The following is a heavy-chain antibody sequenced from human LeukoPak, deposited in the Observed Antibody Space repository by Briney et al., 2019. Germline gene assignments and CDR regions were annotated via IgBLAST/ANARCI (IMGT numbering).Heavy chain of an antibody. Sequence: GGSLRLSCAASGFTFSSYAMSWVRQAPGKGLEWVLVISGSGGSTYYADSVKGRFTISRDNSKNTLYLQMNSLRAEDTAVYYCAKDDYYDSSGYYYGADYWGQGTLVTVSS. CDR1: GFTFSSYA. CDR3: AKDDYYDSSGYYYGADY. V-gene: IGHV3-23*01. D-gene: IGHD3-22*01. CDR2: ISGSGGST. J-gene: IGHJ4*02.